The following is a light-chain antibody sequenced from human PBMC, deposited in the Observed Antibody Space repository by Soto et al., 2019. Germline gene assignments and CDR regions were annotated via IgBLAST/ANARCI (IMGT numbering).Light chain of an antibody. Sequence: QSVLTQPASVSGSPGQSITISCTGTSSDVGGYNYVSWYQQHPGKAPKLMIFDVSNRPSGVSIRFSGSKSGNTASLTISGLQAGDEADYYCSSYTSSSTLEVFGTGTKVTVL. CDR2: DVS. CDR3: SSYTSSSTLEV. V-gene: IGLV2-14*03. CDR1: SSDVGGYNY. J-gene: IGLJ1*01.